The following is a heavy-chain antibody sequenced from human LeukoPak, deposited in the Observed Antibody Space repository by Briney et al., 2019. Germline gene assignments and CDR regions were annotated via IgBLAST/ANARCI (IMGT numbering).Heavy chain of an antibody. Sequence: SQTLSLTCAISGDSVSSNSAAWNWIRQSPSRGLEWLGRTYYRSKWFNNYAISMRSRITINPDTSKNQLSLQLKSVTPEDTAVYYCARERSSGPSFDYWGQGMLVTVSS. D-gene: IGHD3-22*01. V-gene: IGHV6-1*01. CDR2: TYYRSKWFN. J-gene: IGHJ4*02. CDR1: GDSVSSNSAA. CDR3: ARERSSGPSFDY.